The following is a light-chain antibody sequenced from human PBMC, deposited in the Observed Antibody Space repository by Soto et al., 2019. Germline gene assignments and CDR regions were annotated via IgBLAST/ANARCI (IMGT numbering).Light chain of an antibody. CDR3: QQHYSIPLT. V-gene: IGKV4-1*01. CDR1: QSVFFSFNNKDS. J-gene: IGKJ4*01. CDR2: GAS. Sequence: DIVMTQSPDSLAVSLGERATINCKSSQSVFFSFNNKDSLAWFQQKRGQPPKLLISGASSRQFGVPDRFSGSGSGTDFTLTISSLQAEDVAVSYCQQHYSIPLTFGGGTKVEI.